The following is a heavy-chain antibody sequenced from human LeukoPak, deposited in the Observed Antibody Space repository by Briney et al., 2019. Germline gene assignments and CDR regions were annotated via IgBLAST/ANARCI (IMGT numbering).Heavy chain of an antibody. CDR1: GYTFTSYG. J-gene: IGHJ5*02. D-gene: IGHD6-19*01. CDR3: ARVIRIEQWLVHDNWFDP. Sequence: ASVKVSCKASGYTFTSYGISWVRQAPGQGLEWMGWISAYNGNTNYAQKLQGRVTMTTDTSTSTAYMELRSLRSDDTAVYYCARVIRIEQWLVHDNWFDPWGQGTLVTVSS. CDR2: ISAYNGNT. V-gene: IGHV1-18*01.